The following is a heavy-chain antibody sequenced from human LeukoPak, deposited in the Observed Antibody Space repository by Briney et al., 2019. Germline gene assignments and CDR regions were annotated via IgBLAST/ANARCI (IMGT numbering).Heavy chain of an antibody. CDR1: GGTFSSYA. CDR3: ARGGKYYYDSSGYQTYDAFDI. V-gene: IGHV1-69*04. D-gene: IGHD3-22*01. J-gene: IGHJ3*02. Sequence: ASVNVSRKASGGTFSSYAISWVRQAPGQGLEWMGRIIPILGIANYAQKFQGRVTITADKSTSTAYMELSSLRSEDTAVYYCARGGKYYYDSSGYQTYDAFDIWGQGTMVTVSS. CDR2: IIPILGIA.